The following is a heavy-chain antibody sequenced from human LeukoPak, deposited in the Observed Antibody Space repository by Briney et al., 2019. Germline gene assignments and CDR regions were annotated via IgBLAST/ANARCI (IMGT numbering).Heavy chain of an antibody. J-gene: IGHJ3*02. CDR3: AREGGSGNDAFDI. Sequence: GGSLRLSCAASGFTFSSYGMHWVRQAPGKGLEWVAVIWYDGSNKYYADSVKGRFTISRDNSKNTLYLQMNSLRAEDTAVYYCAREGGSGNDAFDIWGQGTMVTVSS. D-gene: IGHD3-10*01. CDR1: GFTFSSYG. CDR2: IWYDGSNK. V-gene: IGHV3-33*01.